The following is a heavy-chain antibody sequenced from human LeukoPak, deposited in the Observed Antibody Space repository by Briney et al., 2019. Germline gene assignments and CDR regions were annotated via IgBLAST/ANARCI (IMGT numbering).Heavy chain of an antibody. CDR1: GFTFSSYG. J-gene: IGHJ3*02. D-gene: IGHD6-13*01. CDR2: IRYDGSNK. CDR3: ARLRIAAATYAFDI. V-gene: IGHV3-30*02. Sequence: GGSLRLSCAASGFTFSSYGMHWVRQAPGKGLEWVAFIRYDGSNKYYADSVKGRFTISRDNAKDSLYLQMNSLRAEDTAVYYCARLRIAAATYAFDIWGQGTMVTVSS.